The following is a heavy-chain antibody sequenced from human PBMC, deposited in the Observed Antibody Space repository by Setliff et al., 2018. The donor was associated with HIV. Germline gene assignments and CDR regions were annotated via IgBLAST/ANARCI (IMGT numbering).Heavy chain of an antibody. J-gene: IGHJ4*02. CDR3: ARSPRIGVAGEFEY. V-gene: IGHV4-28*01. CDR2: IYYSGST. D-gene: IGHD6-19*01. CDR1: GGSISTSNW. Sequence: SETLSLTCTVSGGSISTSNWWGWIRQTPGKGLEWIGYIYYSGSTNYNPSLKSRVTMSVDTSKNQFSLKVNSVTAADTAVYYCARSPRIGVAGEFEYWGQGTLVTVSS.